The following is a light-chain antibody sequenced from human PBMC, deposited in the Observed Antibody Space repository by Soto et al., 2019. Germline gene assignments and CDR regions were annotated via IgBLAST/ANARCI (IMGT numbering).Light chain of an antibody. CDR3: CSYTSSSPYV. Sequence: QSALTQPRSVSGSPGQSVTISCTGTSSDVGGFNSVSWYQQHPGKAPKLMIYDVNKRPSGVPDRFSGSKSGSTASLTISGLQAEDEADYYCCSYTSSSPYVFGTGTKLTVL. V-gene: IGLV2-11*01. CDR2: DVN. CDR1: SSDVGGFNS. J-gene: IGLJ1*01.